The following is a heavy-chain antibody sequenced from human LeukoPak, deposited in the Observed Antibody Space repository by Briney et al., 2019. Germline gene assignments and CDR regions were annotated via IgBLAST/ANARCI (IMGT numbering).Heavy chain of an antibody. CDR3: ARDFLSGRSGFEY. CDR2: IIPIFHTT. D-gene: IGHD6-19*01. J-gene: IGHJ4*02. CDR1: GGTFSSYA. Sequence: SVKVSCKASGGTFSSYAISWVRHVPGQGLEWMGRIIPIFHTTKYAQKFQGRVTITADKSTNTSHMELISLRSEDTAVYYCARDFLSGRSGFEYWGQGTVVTVS. V-gene: IGHV1-69*06.